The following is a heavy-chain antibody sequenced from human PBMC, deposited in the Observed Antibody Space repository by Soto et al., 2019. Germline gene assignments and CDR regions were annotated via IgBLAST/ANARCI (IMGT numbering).Heavy chain of an antibody. Sequence: GESLKIYSKGSGYSFAGYWITWVRQMPGKGLKGMGRSDPSDSQTYYSPSFRGHVTISAANSITSVFLQWSGLRAEDTAVYYCARDTPRSSWLHEFDYGGQGTLFTVSS. J-gene: IGHJ4*02. V-gene: IGHV5-10-1*01. D-gene: IGHD6-13*01. CDR3: ARDTPRSSWLHEFDY. CDR2: SDPSDSQT. CDR1: GYSFAGYW.